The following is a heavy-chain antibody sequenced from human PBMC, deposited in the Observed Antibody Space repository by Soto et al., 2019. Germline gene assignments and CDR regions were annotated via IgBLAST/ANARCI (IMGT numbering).Heavy chain of an antibody. Sequence: QMQLVESGGGLVKPGGSLRLSCAASGFNFGDYYMSWVRQAPGKGLEWVSFVSSTGSYTKYSDSVGGRFTVSRDNGKNSLHLQLNSLRVEDRAVYYCARLRVGVNWYFDLWGRGTLVTVSS. J-gene: IGHJ2*01. V-gene: IGHV3-11*06. CDR3: ARLRVGVNWYFDL. CDR2: VSSTGSYT. D-gene: IGHD1-26*01. CDR1: GFNFGDYY.